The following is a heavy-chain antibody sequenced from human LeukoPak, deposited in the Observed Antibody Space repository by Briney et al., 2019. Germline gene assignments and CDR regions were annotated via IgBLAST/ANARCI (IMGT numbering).Heavy chain of an antibody. CDR3: ASGVGYSDYGGY. J-gene: IGHJ4*02. V-gene: IGHV3-7*05. Sequence: GGSLRLSCAASGFPFNGHWMGCVRPAPAKGLEWVANIKQEGSEQYYVNSVKGRFTISRDNAKNSLYLQMNSLRAEGTAVYYCASGVGYSDYGGYWGQGTLVTVSS. CDR1: GFPFNGHW. D-gene: IGHD2-8*01. CDR2: IKQEGSEQ.